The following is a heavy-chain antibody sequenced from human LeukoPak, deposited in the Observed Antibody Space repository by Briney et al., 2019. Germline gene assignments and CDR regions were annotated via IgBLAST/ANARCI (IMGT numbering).Heavy chain of an antibody. CDR3: ATLYCSSTSCKTNNWFDP. V-gene: IGHV1-24*01. CDR1: GYTLTELS. J-gene: IGHJ5*02. CDR2: FDPEDGET. Sequence: ASVKVSCKVSGYTLTELSMHWVRQAPGKGLEWMRGFDPEDGETIYAQKFQGRATMTEDTSTDTAYMELSSLRSEDTAVYYCATLYCSSTSCKTNNWFDPWGQGTLVTVSS. D-gene: IGHD2-2*01.